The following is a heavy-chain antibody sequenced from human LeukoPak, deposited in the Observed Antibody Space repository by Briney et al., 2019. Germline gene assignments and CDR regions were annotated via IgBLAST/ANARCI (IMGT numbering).Heavy chain of an antibody. J-gene: IGHJ5*02. V-gene: IGHV1-8*01. Sequence: ASVKVSCKASGYSFTGYDISWVRQATGQGLEWIGYINPNTGLTEYAQKFQGRVTMTRNTSISTAYMELSSLRSEDTAVYYCARGYETYYYGSGSPNWFDPWGQGTLVTVSS. CDR1: GYSFTGYD. D-gene: IGHD3-10*01. CDR3: ARGYETYYYGSGSPNWFDP. CDR2: INPNTGLT.